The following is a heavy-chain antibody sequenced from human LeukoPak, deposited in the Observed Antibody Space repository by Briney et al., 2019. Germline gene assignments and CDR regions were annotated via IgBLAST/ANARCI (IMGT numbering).Heavy chain of an antibody. D-gene: IGHD3-16*01. Sequence: GGSLRLSCAASGFTFDNYAMTWVRQGPGKGLEGIATISGSGGSTYYADSVKGRFTIFRDNSKNMVFLQMSGLRAEDTALYYCTKVLWGLTLLSSDYWGQGTLVTVSS. CDR2: ISGSGGST. V-gene: IGHV3-23*01. J-gene: IGHJ4*02. CDR1: GFTFDNYA. CDR3: TKVLWGLTLLSSDY.